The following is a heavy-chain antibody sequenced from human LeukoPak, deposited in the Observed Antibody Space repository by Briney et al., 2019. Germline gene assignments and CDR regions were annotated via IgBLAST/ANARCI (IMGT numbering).Heavy chain of an antibody. CDR3: ARGPYIVVVPALYGMDV. D-gene: IGHD2-2*01. Sequence: PGGSLRLSCAASGFTFSSYSMNWVRQAPGKGLEWVSSISSSSSYIYYADSVKGRFTISRDNAKNSLYLQTNSLRAEDTAVYYCARGPYIVVVPALYGMDVWGQGTTVTVSS. CDR2: ISSSSSYI. J-gene: IGHJ6*02. V-gene: IGHV3-21*01. CDR1: GFTFSSYS.